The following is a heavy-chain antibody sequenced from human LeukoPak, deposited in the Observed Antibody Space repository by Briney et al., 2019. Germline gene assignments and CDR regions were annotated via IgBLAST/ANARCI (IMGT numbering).Heavy chain of an antibody. Sequence: GGSLRLSCAASGFTFSSYWMSWVRQAPGKGLEWVANIKQDGSEKYYVDSVKGRFTISRDNAKNSLYLQMNSLRAEDTAVYYCARSLRVGYYYHMDVWGKGTTVTVSS. J-gene: IGHJ6*03. V-gene: IGHV3-7*01. D-gene: IGHD2-8*02. CDR1: GFTFSSYW. CDR3: ARSLRVGYYYHMDV. CDR2: IKQDGSEK.